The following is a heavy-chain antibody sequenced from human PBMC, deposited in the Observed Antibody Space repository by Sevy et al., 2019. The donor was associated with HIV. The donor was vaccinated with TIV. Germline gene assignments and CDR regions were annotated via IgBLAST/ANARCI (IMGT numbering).Heavy chain of an antibody. D-gene: IGHD4-17*01. CDR3: ARPRANYVDHYFFFAMDV. V-gene: IGHV3-30-3*01. J-gene: IGHJ6*02. CDR2: ISFHGSDK. CDR1: GFAFTNYFA. Sequence: GGSLRLSCAASGFAFTNYFAMHWVRQAPGKGLEWVALISFHGSDKYYADSVKGRFTISRDNLKNTLFLQMNSLTTEDTAVYYCARPRANYVDHYFFFAMDVWGQGTTVTVSS.